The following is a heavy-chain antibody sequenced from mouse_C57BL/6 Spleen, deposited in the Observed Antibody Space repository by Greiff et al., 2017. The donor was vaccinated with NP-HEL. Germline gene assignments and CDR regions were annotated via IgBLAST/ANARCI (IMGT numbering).Heavy chain of an antibody. CDR3: ARVYGSSLDY. CDR2: INPSTGGT. V-gene: IGHV1-42*01. CDR1: GYSFTGYY. J-gene: IGHJ2*01. Sequence: EVQLQQSGPELVKPGASVKISCKASGYSFTGYYMNWVKQSPEKILEWIGEINPSTGGTTYNQKFKDKATLTVDKSSSTAYMQLKSLTTEDSAVYYCARVYGSSLDYWGQGTTLTVSS. D-gene: IGHD1-1*01.